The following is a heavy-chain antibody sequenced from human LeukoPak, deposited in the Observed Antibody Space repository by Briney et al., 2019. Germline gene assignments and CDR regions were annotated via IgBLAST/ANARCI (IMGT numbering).Heavy chain of an antibody. V-gene: IGHV1-8*01. CDR3: ARGHSSTNWFDP. D-gene: IGHD6-13*01. CDR1: GYTFTSYD. CDR2: MNPNSGNT. Sequence: ASVKVSCKASGYTFTSYDINWVRQATGKGLEWMGWMNPNSGNTGYAQKFQGRVTMTRNTSISTAYMELSSLRSEDTAVYYCARGHSSTNWFDPWGQGTLVTVSS. J-gene: IGHJ5*02.